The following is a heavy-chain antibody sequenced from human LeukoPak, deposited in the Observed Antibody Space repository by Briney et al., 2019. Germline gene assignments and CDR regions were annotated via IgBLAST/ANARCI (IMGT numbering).Heavy chain of an antibody. V-gene: IGHV3-23*01. CDR3: AKDRYDIVVVPAAVFDY. J-gene: IGHJ4*02. Sequence: GGSLRLSCAASGFTFSSYAMSWVRQAPGKGLEWVSAISGSGGSTYYADSVKGRFTISRDNSKNTLYLQMNSLRAEDTAVYYCAKDRYDIVVVPAAVFDYWGQGTLVTVSS. D-gene: IGHD2-2*01. CDR1: GFTFSSYA. CDR2: ISGSGGST.